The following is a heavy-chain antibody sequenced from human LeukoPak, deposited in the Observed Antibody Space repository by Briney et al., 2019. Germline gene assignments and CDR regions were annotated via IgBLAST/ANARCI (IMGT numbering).Heavy chain of an antibody. Sequence: GGSLRLSCAASGFTFSSYGMHWVRQAPGKGLEWVAFIWYDGSNKYYTDSVKGRFTISRDNSKNTLYLQMNSLRAEDTAVYYCARDRRAKLLDYWGQGTLVTVSS. CDR2: IWYDGSNK. CDR3: ARDRRAKLLDY. V-gene: IGHV3-33*01. D-gene: IGHD2-15*01. J-gene: IGHJ4*02. CDR1: GFTFSSYG.